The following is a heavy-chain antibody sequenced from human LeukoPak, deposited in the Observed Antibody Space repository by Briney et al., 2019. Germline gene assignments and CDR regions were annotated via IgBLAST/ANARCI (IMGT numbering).Heavy chain of an antibody. D-gene: IGHD3-9*01. J-gene: IGHJ4*02. Sequence: SETLSLTCTVSGGSISRYYWRWVRQPPGKGLEGIGDNYYTGSTYSNPTLKRRVTMSVETSKKQISLKRNSVTAADTTVYYCARLSKSQYFDYFFDYWGQGTLLTVSS. CDR3: ARLSKSQYFDYFFDY. V-gene: IGHV4-59*04. CDR2: NYYTGST. CDR1: GGSISRYY.